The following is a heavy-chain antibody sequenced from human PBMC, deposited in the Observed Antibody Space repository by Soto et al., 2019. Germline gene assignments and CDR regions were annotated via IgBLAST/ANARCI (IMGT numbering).Heavy chain of an antibody. CDR3: TKIYGSGTYLPDY. D-gene: IGHD3-10*01. CDR2: IRSKAYGGAE. CDR1: GFTFGDYG. Sequence: EVQLVESGGGLEQPGRSLRLSCTASGFTFGDYGVSWFRQAPGKGLEWVGFIRSKAYGGAEDYAASVTGRFTISRDDSRSIAYLQTNSLKTEDTAVYYCTKIYGSGTYLPDYWGQGTLVTVSS. J-gene: IGHJ4*02. V-gene: IGHV3-49*03.